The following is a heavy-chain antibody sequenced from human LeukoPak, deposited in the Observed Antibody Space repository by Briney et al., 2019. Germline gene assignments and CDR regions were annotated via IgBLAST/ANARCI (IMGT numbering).Heavy chain of an antibody. Sequence: SQTLSLTCTVSGGSISSGGYYWSWIRQPPGKGLEWIGYIYHSGSTYYNPSLKSRVTISVDRSKNQFSLKLSSVTAADTAVYYCAREASRITMIAGAFDIWGQGTMVTVSS. CDR2: IYHSGST. CDR3: AREASRITMIAGAFDI. V-gene: IGHV4-30-2*01. D-gene: IGHD3-22*01. J-gene: IGHJ3*02. CDR1: GGSISSGGYY.